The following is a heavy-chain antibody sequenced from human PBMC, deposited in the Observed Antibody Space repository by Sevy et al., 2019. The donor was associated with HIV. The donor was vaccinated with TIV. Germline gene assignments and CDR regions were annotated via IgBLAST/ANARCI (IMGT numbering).Heavy chain of an antibody. CDR1: GYTFTGYY. CDR3: ASGYYNDSSGYLYYYYYGMDV. V-gene: IGHV1-2*02. D-gene: IGHD3-22*01. J-gene: IGHJ6*02. CDR2: INPNSGGT. Sequence: ASVKVSCKASGYTFTGYYMHWVRQAPGQGLEWMGWINPNSGGTNYAQKFQGRVTMTRDTSISTAYMELSRLRSDDTAVYYCASGYYNDSSGYLYYYYYGMDVWGQGTTVTVSS.